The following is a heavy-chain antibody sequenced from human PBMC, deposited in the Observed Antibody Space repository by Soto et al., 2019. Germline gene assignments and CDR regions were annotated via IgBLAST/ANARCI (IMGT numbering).Heavy chain of an antibody. V-gene: IGHV3-23*01. CDR1: GFTFSSYA. Sequence: EVQLLESGGGLVQPGGSLRLSCAASGFTFSSYAMSWVRQAPGKGLEWVSAISVSGGSKYYADSLKGRFTISRDNSKNTLYLQMNSLRAEDTAGYYCAKVIAAAGTGYWFDPWGQGTLVTVSS. CDR2: ISVSGGSK. J-gene: IGHJ5*02. D-gene: IGHD6-13*01. CDR3: AKVIAAAGTGYWFDP.